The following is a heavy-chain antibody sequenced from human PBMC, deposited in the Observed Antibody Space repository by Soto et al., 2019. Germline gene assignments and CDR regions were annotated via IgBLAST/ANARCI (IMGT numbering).Heavy chain of an antibody. Sequence: SETLSLTCTVSGDSISSVDYYWSWIRQPPGKGLEWIGCIYYSGNTYYNPSLKRRFSISVDTSKNQFSLKLSSVTAADTAVYYCARASPVVTDVWGQGTTVTVSS. CDR1: GDSISSVDYY. D-gene: IGHD5-18*01. J-gene: IGHJ6*02. V-gene: IGHV4-30-4*01. CDR3: ARASPVVTDV. CDR2: IYYSGNT.